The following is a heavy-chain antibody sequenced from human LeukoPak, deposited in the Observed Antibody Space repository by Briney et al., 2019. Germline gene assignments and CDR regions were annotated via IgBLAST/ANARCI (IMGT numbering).Heavy chain of an antibody. CDR1: GFTFRNYA. Sequence: GSLRLSCAASGFTFRNYAMTWVRQAPGKGLEWVSAISGSGGSTYYADSVKGRFTISRANSKNTLYLQMNSLRAEDTALYYCAKALSGWQDVDYWGQGTLVTVSS. V-gene: IGHV3-23*01. J-gene: IGHJ4*02. D-gene: IGHD6-19*01. CDR2: ISGSGGST. CDR3: AKALSGWQDVDY.